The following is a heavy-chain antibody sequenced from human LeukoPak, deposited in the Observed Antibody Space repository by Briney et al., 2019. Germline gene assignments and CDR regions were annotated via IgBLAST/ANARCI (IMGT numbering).Heavy chain of an antibody. D-gene: IGHD1-14*01. CDR1: GYIFTSYW. CDR2: IYPSDSST. V-gene: IGHV5-51*01. CDR3: GRAGFDY. Sequence: GASLKISCKTSGYIFTSYWIGWVRQMPGKGLEWMGIIYPSDSSTIYSPSFQGQVTISADKSIATAYLQWSSLKASDSAIYYCGRAGFDYWAQGTLVTVSS. J-gene: IGHJ4*02.